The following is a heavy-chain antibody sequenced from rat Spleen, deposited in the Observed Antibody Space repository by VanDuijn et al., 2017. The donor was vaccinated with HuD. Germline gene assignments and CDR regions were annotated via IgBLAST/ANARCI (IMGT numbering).Heavy chain of an antibody. J-gene: IGHJ2*01. Sequence: EVQLVESGGGLVQPGRSLKLSCAASGFTFSNYYMAWVRQAPTKGLEWVAYISTGGGSTYYRDSVKGRFTISRDNAKSTLYLQMDSLRSEDTATYYCTTVNMGTINDLDYWGQGVMVTVSS. D-gene: IGHD1-5*01. CDR2: ISTGGGST. CDR3: TTVNMGTINDLDY. CDR1: GFTFSNYY. V-gene: IGHV5-27*01.